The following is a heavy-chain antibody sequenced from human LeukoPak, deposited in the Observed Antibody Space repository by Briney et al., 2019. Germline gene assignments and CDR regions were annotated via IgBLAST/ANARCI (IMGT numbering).Heavy chain of an antibody. CDR1: GFTFSTYN. D-gene: IGHD1-26*01. CDR3: ARDSNVVGAKGAG. CDR2: ISSSSDTI. J-gene: IGHJ4*02. Sequence: QPGGSLRLSCVVSGFTFSTYNMNWVRQAPGKGLEWVSYISSSSDTIFYADSVRGRFTISRDNAKNSLYLQMNSLRAEDTAVYYCARDSNVVGAKGAGWGQGTLVTVSS. V-gene: IGHV3-48*04.